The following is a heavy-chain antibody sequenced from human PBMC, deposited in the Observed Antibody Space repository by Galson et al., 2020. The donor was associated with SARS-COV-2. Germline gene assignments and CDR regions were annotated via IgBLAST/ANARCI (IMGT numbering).Heavy chain of an antibody. CDR3: GRGASSGYFRWFDP. CDR2: MYYRGST. Sequence: TLSLTCTVSGGSISSGGYYWSWIRQHPGKGLEWIGYMYYRGSTDYNPSLKSRVTISVATSKNQSSLKLSSVTAADTAVYYCGRGASSGYFRWFDPWGQGTLVTVSS. J-gene: IGHJ5*02. D-gene: IGHD3-22*01. CDR1: GGSISSGGYY. V-gene: IGHV4-31*03.